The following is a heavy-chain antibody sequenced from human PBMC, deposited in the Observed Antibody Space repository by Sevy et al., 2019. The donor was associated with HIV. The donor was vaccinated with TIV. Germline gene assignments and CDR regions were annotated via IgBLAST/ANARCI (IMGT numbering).Heavy chain of an antibody. V-gene: IGHV4-61*01. CDR2: IYYSGST. D-gene: IGHD3-10*01. CDR3: ARETRMGSYFFDY. Sequence: SETLSLTCTVFGDSVSSGNYFWTWIRQPPGKGLEWIGYIYYSGSTNYNLSLKSRLTISVDTSNNQFSLKVRSVTAAETAVYYCARETRMGSYFFDYWGQGALVTVSS. J-gene: IGHJ4*02. CDR1: GDSVSSGNYF.